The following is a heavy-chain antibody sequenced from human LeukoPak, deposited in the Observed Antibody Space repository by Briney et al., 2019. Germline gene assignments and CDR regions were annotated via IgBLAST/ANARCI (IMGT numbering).Heavy chain of an antibody. CDR1: GFTFSSYG. CDR2: ISYDGSNK. J-gene: IGHJ4*02. D-gene: IGHD3-9*01. Sequence: GRSLKLSCAASGFTFSSYGMHWVRQAPGKGLEWVAVISYDGSNKYYADSVKGRFTISRDNSKNTLYLQMNSLRAEDTAVYYCAKDRGRYFDWLIQLLDYWGQGTLVTVSS. CDR3: AKDRGRYFDWLIQLLDY. V-gene: IGHV3-30*18.